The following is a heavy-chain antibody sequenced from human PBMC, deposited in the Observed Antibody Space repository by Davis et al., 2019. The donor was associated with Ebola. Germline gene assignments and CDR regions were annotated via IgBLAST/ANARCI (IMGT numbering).Heavy chain of an antibody. Sequence: SETLSLTCTVSGGSISSSSYYWGWIRQPPGKGLEWIGSIYYSGSTNYNPSLKSRVTISVDKSKNHFSLKLSSVTAADTAVYYCARIGSSSWPTYYGMDVWGQGTTVTVSS. CDR2: IYYSGST. CDR3: ARIGSSSWPTYYGMDV. J-gene: IGHJ6*02. V-gene: IGHV4-39*02. D-gene: IGHD6-13*01. CDR1: GGSISSSSYY.